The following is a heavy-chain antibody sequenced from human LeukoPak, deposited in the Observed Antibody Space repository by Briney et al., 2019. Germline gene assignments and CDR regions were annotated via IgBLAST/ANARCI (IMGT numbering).Heavy chain of an antibody. J-gene: IGHJ4*02. V-gene: IGHV3-21*04. Sequence: GGSLRLSCAASGFTFSSYSMNWVRQAPGKGLEWVSSISSSSSYIYYADSVKGRFTISRDNAKNSLYLQMNSLRAEDTAVYYCARVPDYYDSSGSDYWGQGTLVTVSS. CDR1: GFTFSSYS. D-gene: IGHD3-22*01. CDR3: ARVPDYYDSSGSDY. CDR2: ISSSSSYI.